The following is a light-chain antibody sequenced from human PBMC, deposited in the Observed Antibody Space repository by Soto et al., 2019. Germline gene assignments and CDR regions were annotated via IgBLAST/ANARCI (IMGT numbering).Light chain of an antibody. CDR3: QQYNSYHWT. V-gene: IGKV1-5*01. J-gene: IGKJ1*01. Sequence: DIQMPQSPSTLSASVGDRVTITCRASQSISSWLAWYQQKPGKAPKLLIYDASSLESGVPSRFSGSGSGTEFTLTISSLQPDDFATYYCQQYNSYHWTFGQGTKVEIK. CDR2: DAS. CDR1: QSISSW.